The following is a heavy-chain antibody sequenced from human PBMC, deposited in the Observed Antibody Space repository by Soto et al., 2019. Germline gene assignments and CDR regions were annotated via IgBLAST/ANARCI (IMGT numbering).Heavy chain of an antibody. D-gene: IGHD2-21*01. CDR1: GGSISTYY. CDR2: VYYSGST. Sequence: QVQLQESGPGLVKPSETLSLTCTVSGGSISTYYWTWIRQPPGKGLEWIGFVYYSGSTNYNPSLKSRVTISVDTPNNQFSLKLSSVTAADTAVYYCARRLALTPRYYFDYWSQGTLVTVSS. CDR3: ARRLALTPRYYFDY. V-gene: IGHV4-59*08. J-gene: IGHJ4*01.